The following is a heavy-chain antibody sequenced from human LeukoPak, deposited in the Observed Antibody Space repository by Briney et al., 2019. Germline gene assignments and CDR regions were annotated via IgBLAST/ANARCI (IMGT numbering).Heavy chain of an antibody. CDR2: ISVYTGNT. CDR1: GYTFTSYG. V-gene: IGHV1-18*01. J-gene: IGHJ4*02. CDR3: ARDPQYHRNDVMGNYFDY. Sequence: ASVKVSCKASGYTFTSYGFSWVRQAPGQGLEWMGWISVYTGNTKYAQKLQGRVTMTTDTSTSTAYMELRSLTSDDTAVYFCARDPQYHRNDVMGNYFDYWGQGTLVTVSS. D-gene: IGHD1-1*01.